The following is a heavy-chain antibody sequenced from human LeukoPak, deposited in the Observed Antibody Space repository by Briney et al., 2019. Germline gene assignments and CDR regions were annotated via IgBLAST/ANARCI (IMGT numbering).Heavy chain of an antibody. CDR3: ARGNYYDSDVYYYKLDY. Sequence: PGGSLRLSCAASGFTFSSCSMNWVRQAPGKGLEWVSYITSRSSSTYYADSVRGRFTISRDNAKNSLYLQMNSLRVEDTAVYYCARGNYYDSDVYYYKLDYWGQGTLVTVSS. V-gene: IGHV3-48*01. CDR1: GFTFSSCS. J-gene: IGHJ4*02. CDR2: ITSRSSST. D-gene: IGHD3-22*01.